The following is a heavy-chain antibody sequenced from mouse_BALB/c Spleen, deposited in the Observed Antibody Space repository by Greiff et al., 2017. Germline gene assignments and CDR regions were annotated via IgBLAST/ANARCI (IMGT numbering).Heavy chain of an antibody. CDR1: GFAFSSYD. V-gene: IGHV5-12-1*01. Sequence: DVMLVESGGGLVKPGGSLKLSCAASGFAFSSYDMSWVRQTPEKRLEWVAYISSGGGSTYYPDTVKGRFTISRDNAKNTLYLQMSSLKSEDTAMYYCARHDGIRDFDYWGQGTTLTVSS. CDR3: ARHDGIRDFDY. CDR2: ISSGGGST. J-gene: IGHJ2*01. D-gene: IGHD2-3*01.